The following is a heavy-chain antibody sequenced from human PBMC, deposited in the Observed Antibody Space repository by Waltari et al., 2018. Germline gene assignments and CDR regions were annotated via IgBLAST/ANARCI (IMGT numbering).Heavy chain of an antibody. CDR2: ISGSGGST. CDR3: ARGAGLGRSWGYYMDV. CDR1: GFTFSSYA. D-gene: IGHD3-16*01. J-gene: IGHJ6*03. Sequence: EVQLVESGGGLVQPGGSLRLSCAASGFTFSSYAMSWVRQAPGKGLEWVSAISGSGGSTYYADSVKGRFTIARDNSKNTLYLQMNSLRAEDTAVYYCARGAGLGRSWGYYMDVWGKGTTVTVSS. V-gene: IGHV3-23*04.